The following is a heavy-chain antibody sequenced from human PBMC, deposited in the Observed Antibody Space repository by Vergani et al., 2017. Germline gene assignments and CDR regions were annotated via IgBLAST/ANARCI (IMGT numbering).Heavy chain of an antibody. CDR3: ARRRIVVVPAAPSTPDFDY. CDR2: IYYSGST. V-gene: IGHV4-39*01. D-gene: IGHD2-2*01. Sequence: QVQLQESGPGLVKPSETLSLTCTVSNDSVSNTFYYWGWIRQTPGKGLEWIGSIYYSGSTYYNPSLESRVTMSVDTSKNQFSLKLSSVTAADTAVYYCARRRIVVVPAAPSTPDFDYWGQGTLVTVSS. J-gene: IGHJ4*02. CDR1: NDSVSNTFYY.